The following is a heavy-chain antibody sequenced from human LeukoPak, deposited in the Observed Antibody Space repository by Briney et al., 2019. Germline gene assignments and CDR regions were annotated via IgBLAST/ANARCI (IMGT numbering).Heavy chain of an antibody. V-gene: IGHV3-30*03. J-gene: IGHJ4*02. CDR3: ARAAYSGFGIDY. CDR1: GFTFSSYA. CDR2: ITYDGSSK. D-gene: IGHD5-12*01. Sequence: GGSLRLSCAASGFTFSSYAMSWVRQAPGKGLEWVAVITYDGSSKYYADSVTGRFTISRDSSLSLQMDSLRAEDTAVYYCARAAYSGFGIDYWGQGTLVTVSS.